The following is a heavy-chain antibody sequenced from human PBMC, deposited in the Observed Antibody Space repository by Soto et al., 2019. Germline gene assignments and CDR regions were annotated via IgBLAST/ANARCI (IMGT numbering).Heavy chain of an antibody. Sequence: QVQLVQSGAEVKKPGSSVKVSCKASGGTFSSYAISWVRQAPGQGLEWMGGIIPIFGTANYAQKFQGRVTITADESTSTAYRELSSLRSEDTAVYYCASGVATRGYYYYGMDVWGQGTTVTVSS. CDR2: IIPIFGTA. CDR3: ASGVATRGYYYYGMDV. V-gene: IGHV1-69*01. CDR1: GGTFSSYA. D-gene: IGHD5-12*01. J-gene: IGHJ6*02.